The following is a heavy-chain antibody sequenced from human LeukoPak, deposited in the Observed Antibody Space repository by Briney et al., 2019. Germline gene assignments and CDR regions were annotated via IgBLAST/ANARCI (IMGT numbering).Heavy chain of an antibody. D-gene: IGHD4-17*01. J-gene: IGHJ5*02. CDR1: GYTFTGYY. V-gene: IGHV1-2*02. CDR2: NNPNSGGT. CDR3: AREGYGDYGGHDP. Sequence: GASVKVSCKASGYTFTGYYMHWVRQAPGQGLEWMGWNNPNSGGTNYAQKFQGRVTMTRDTSISTAYMELSRLRSDDTAVYYCAREGYGDYGGHDPWGQGTLVTVSS.